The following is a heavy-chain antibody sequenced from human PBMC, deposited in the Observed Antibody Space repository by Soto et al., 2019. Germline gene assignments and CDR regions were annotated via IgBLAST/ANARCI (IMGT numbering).Heavy chain of an antibody. D-gene: IGHD5-12*01. Sequence: PSVKVSCKVSGYTLTELSMHWVRQAPGKGLEWMGGFDPEDGETIYAQKFQGRVTMTEDTSTDTAYMELSSLRSEDTAVYYCATPLMIRGYSGYEYYFDYWGQGTLVTVS. CDR2: FDPEDGET. V-gene: IGHV1-24*01. CDR1: GYTLTELS. J-gene: IGHJ4*02. CDR3: ATPLMIRGYSGYEYYFDY.